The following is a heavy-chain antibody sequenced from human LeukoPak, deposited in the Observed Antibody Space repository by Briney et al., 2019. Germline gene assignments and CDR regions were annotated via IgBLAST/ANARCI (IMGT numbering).Heavy chain of an antibody. CDR1: GFIFSNYG. CDR2: ISFSSTHI. CDR3: ATGPFDY. D-gene: IGHD3-10*01. J-gene: IGHJ4*02. Sequence: GGSLRLSCAASGFIFSNYGMSWVRQAPGKGLEWVSSISFSSTHIYYADSIQGRFTISRDNAENSLYLQMNSLRAEDTAVYYCATGPFDYWGQGTLVTVSS. V-gene: IGHV3-21*06.